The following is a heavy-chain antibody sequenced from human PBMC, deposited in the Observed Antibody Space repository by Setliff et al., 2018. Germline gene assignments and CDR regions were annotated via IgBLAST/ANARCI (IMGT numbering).Heavy chain of an antibody. CDR3: ARDGGPVAGTQGAFDI. CDR1: GFTFSDYY. Sequence: PGESLKVSCAASGFTFSDYYMSWIRQAPGKGLEWVSYISSSGSTIYYADSVKGRFTISRDNAKDSLYLQMNSLRAEDTAVYYCARDGGPVAGTQGAFDIWGQGTMVTVSS. D-gene: IGHD6-19*01. J-gene: IGHJ3*02. V-gene: IGHV3-11*01. CDR2: ISSSGSTI.